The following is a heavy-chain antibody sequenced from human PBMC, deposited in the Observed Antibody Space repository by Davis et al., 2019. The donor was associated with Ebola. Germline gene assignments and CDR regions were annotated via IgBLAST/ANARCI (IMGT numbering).Heavy chain of an antibody. Sequence: PSETLSLTCTVSGGSISSISYYWGWIRQPPGKGLEWIGSIYYSGSTYYNPSLKSRVTIFVDTSTNQFSLNLASVTAADTAIYYCAGLLRSLEWGDYWGQGALVAVSS. CDR3: AGLLRSLEWGDY. V-gene: IGHV4-39*01. CDR2: IYYSGST. J-gene: IGHJ4*02. D-gene: IGHD3-3*01. CDR1: GGSISSISYY.